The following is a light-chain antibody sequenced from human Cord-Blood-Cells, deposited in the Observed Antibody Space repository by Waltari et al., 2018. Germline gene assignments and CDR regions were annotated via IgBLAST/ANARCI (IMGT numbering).Light chain of an antibody. V-gene: IGKV6-21*01. CDR1: PSIVSS. J-gene: IGKJ2*01. CDR2: YAS. CDR3: HQSSSLPYT. Sequence: EIVLMQPIDFKSVPPTEKVTITCRASPSIVSSLHWDQQKPDQSPKLLIKYASQSFSGVPSRFSGSGSGTDFTLTINSLEAEDAATYYCHQSSSLPYTFGQGTKLEIK.